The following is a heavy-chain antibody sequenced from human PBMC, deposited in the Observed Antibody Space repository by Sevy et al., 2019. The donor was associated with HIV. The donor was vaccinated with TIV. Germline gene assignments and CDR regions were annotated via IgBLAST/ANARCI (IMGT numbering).Heavy chain of an antibody. CDR3: VKEVSEYSYSDY. CDR2: ISGSAHRT. CDR1: GFTFSNYA. D-gene: IGHD5-18*01. Sequence: GESLKISCAASGFTFSNYAMSWVRQTPGKGLEGVSAISGSAHRTYYTDSVKGRFTISRDNSKNMLFLQMNSLRAEDTAVYYCVKEVSEYSYSDYWGQGTLVTVSS. J-gene: IGHJ4*02. V-gene: IGHV3-23*01.